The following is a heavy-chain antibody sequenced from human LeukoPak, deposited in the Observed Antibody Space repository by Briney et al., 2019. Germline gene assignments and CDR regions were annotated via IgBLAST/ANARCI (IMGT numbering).Heavy chain of an antibody. V-gene: IGHV4-59*01. CDR1: GFTFSSYA. CDR3: ARVQWGYYFDY. CDR2: IYYSGST. Sequence: GSLRLSCAASGFTFSSYAMSWIRQPPGKGLEWIGYIYYSGSTNYNPSLKSRVTISVDTSKNQFSLKLSSVTAADTAVYYCARVQWGYYFDYWGQGTLVTVSS. D-gene: IGHD1-26*01. J-gene: IGHJ4*02.